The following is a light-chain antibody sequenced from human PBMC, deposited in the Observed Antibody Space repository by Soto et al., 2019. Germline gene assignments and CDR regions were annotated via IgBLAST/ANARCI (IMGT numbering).Light chain of an antibody. CDR1: QSVSSN. CDR2: GAS. Sequence: EIVMTQSPATLSVSPGERATLSCRASQSVSSNLAWYQQKPGQAPRLLIYGASTRATGIPARFSGSGSGTEFTLTITRLEPEDFAVYYCQYYGNSPLTFGQGTKV. V-gene: IGKV3-15*01. CDR3: QYYGNSPLT. J-gene: IGKJ1*01.